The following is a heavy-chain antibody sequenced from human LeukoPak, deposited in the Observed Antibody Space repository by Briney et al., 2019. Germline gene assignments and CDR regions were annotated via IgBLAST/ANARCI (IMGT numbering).Heavy chain of an antibody. J-gene: IGHJ4*02. CDR1: GFTFNYFW. V-gene: IGHV3-23*01. D-gene: IGHD4-17*01. CDR2: IRGSDGST. Sequence: GGSLRLFCAASGFTFNYFWMHWVRQAPGKGLEWVSSIRGSDGSTYYADSVKGRFAIPRDNSKNTLYLQMNSLRAEDTAVYYCAKDVYGDYGGLDYWGQGTLVTVSS. CDR3: AKDVYGDYGGLDY.